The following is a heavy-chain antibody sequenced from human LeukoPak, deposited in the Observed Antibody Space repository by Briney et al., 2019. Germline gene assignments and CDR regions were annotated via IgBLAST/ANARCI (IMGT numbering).Heavy chain of an antibody. Sequence: GGSLRLSCVASGFTFSDYGMNWVLQAPGKGLEWVSHISSISSTIKYGDSVKGRFTISRDNAKNSLYLQMNSLRAEDTAVYYCAREWDSWGQGTPVTVSS. V-gene: IGHV3-48*01. CDR1: GFTFSDYG. J-gene: IGHJ4*02. CDR3: AREWDS. CDR2: ISSISSTI.